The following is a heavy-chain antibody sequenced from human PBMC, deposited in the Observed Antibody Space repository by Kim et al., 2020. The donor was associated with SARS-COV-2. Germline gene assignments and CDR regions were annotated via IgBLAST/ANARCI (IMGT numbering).Heavy chain of an antibody. CDR2: IYSSGIP. D-gene: IGHD1-26*01. CDR3: VGVMGREVQPTHVMDV. CDR1: GFTVAKSY. Sequence: GGSLRLSCAASGFTVAKSYMSWVRQAPGKGLEWVSVIYSSGIPFYADSVRGTFTILRDNSKNTVYLQMNRLRVEDTAVYYCVGVMGREVQPTHVMDVWGQGTTETVS. J-gene: IGHJ6*02. V-gene: IGHV3-66*01.